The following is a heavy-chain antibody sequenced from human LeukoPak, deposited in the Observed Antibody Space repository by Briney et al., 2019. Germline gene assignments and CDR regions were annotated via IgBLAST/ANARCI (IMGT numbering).Heavy chain of an antibody. V-gene: IGHV3-30*02. CDR3: ARGLNYGLDV. CDR2: IQYDGSGR. CDR1: GFTFTRFG. J-gene: IGHJ6*02. Sequence: PGGSLRLSCAPSGFTFTRFGLHWVRQAPGKGLEWVAFIQYDGSGRYADSMKGRFTISRDNSKNTVYLQMNSLRVEDMAVFYCARGLNYGLDVWGQGTTVTVSS.